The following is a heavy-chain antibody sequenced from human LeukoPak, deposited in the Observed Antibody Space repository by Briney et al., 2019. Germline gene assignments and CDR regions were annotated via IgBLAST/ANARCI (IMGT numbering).Heavy chain of an antibody. CDR3: VRGDTRDY. V-gene: IGHV3-21*01. CDR2: INSAGSTM. Sequence: GGSLRLSCAASGFTFSDSTMNWVRQASGKGLEWVASINSAGSTMHYADSVKGRLTISRDNARNSLYLQLNSLRAEDTAVYYCVRGDTRDYWGQGTLITVSS. J-gene: IGHJ4*02. D-gene: IGHD3-16*01. CDR1: GFTFSDST.